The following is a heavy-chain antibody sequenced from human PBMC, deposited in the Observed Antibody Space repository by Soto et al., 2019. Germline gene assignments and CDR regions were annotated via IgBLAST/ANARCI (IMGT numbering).Heavy chain of an antibody. CDR1: GGSVRSGNHF. V-gene: IGHV4-61*01. J-gene: IGHJ6*02. CDR3: ARGGEPLVYYGLDV. CDR2: MYYTGVT. Sequence: QVQLQESGPGLLKASETLSLTCSVSGGSVRSGNHFWNWIRQPPGRGLEWLGYMYYTGVTNYNPSLKSRVSMSVDTSKDQFSLNLTSLTAADTAVYYCARGGEPLVYYGLDVWGQGTTVTVSS.